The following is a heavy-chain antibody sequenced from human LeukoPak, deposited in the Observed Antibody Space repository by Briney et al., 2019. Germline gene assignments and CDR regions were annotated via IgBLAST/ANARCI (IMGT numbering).Heavy chain of an antibody. CDR1: GGTFSCYA. CDR3: ARAPMRSTMIVAEGAFDI. V-gene: IGHV1-69*13. CDR2: IIPIFGTA. J-gene: IGHJ3*02. Sequence: ASVKVSCKASGGTFSCYAISWVRQAPGQGLEWMGGIIPIFGTANYAQKFQGRVTITADESTSTAYMELSSLRSEDTAVYYCARAPMRSTMIVAEGAFDIWGQGTMVTVSS. D-gene: IGHD3-22*01.